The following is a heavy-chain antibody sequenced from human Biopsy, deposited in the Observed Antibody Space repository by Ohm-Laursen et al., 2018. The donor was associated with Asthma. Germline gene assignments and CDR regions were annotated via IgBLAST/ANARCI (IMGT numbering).Heavy chain of an antibody. D-gene: IGHD6-19*01. Sequence: SLRLSCAASGFVFSQSGMHWVRQAPGKGLEWVALISSDGHNKYYKDSVKGRFTISRDNAKNSLYLEMNTLTTKDTALYYCAKVAYRSGYMFFDSWGQGTLVTVSS. CDR1: GFVFSQSG. J-gene: IGHJ4*02. V-gene: IGHV3-30*18. CDR2: ISSDGHNK. CDR3: AKVAYRSGYMFFDS.